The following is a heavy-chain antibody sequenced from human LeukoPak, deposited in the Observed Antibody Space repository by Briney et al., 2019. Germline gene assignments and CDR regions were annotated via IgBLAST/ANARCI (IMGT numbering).Heavy chain of an antibody. D-gene: IGHD6-13*01. J-gene: IGHJ4*02. Sequence: PSETLSLTCTVSGGSISSSSYYWSWIRQPPGKGLEWIGYIYYSGSTNYNPSLKSRVTISVDTSKNQFSLKLSSVTAADTAVYYCAREGPLIAAAGTSFDYWGQGTLVTVSS. V-gene: IGHV4-61*01. CDR2: IYYSGST. CDR1: GGSISSSSYY. CDR3: AREGPLIAAAGTSFDY.